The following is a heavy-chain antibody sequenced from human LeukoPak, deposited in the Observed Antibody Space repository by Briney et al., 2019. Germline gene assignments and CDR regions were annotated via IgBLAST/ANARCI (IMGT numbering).Heavy chain of an antibody. J-gene: IGHJ4*02. D-gene: IGHD3-22*01. CDR1: GYSFTTHA. Sequence: ASVKVSCKTSGYSFTTHAIHWVRRAPGRRPEWMGWIHPGSGRTKISEKFRGRVSLTRDTSANTVDMELSSLRSEDTALYYCARGYFYDSPGYYFDYWGQGALVTVSS. V-gene: IGHV1-3*01. CDR3: ARGYFYDSPGYYFDY. CDR2: IHPGSGRT.